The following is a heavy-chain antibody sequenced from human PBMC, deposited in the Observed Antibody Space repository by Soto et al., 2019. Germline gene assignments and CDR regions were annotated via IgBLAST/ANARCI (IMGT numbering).Heavy chain of an antibody. Sequence: GGSLRLSCAASGFTFSSYAMSWVRQAPGKGLEWVSAISGSGGSTYYADSVKGRFTISRDNSKNTLYLQMNSLGAEDTAVYYCAKDEAVAGTLRFDYWGQGTLVTVSS. D-gene: IGHD6-19*01. CDR3: AKDEAVAGTLRFDY. V-gene: IGHV3-23*01. CDR2: ISGSGGST. CDR1: GFTFSSYA. J-gene: IGHJ4*02.